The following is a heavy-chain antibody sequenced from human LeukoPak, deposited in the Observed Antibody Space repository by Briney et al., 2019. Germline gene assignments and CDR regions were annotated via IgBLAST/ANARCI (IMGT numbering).Heavy chain of an antibody. V-gene: IGHV3-48*03. Sequence: GGSLRLSCAASGFTFSSYEMNWVRQAPGEGLEWVSYISSSGSTIYYADSVKGRFTISRDNAKNSRYLQMNSLRAEDTAVYYWASDVDTAIGDYWGQGTLVTVSS. CDR3: ASDVDTAIGDY. CDR1: GFTFSSYE. D-gene: IGHD5-18*01. J-gene: IGHJ4*02. CDR2: ISSSGSTI.